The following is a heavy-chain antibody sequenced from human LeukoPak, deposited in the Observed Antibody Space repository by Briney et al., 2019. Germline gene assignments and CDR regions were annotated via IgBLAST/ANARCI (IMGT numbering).Heavy chain of an antibody. CDR2: ISGPGGGT. CDR1: GFTFSSYA. Sequence: PGGSLRLSCAASGFTFSSYAMNWVRQAPGKGLEWVSAISGPGGGTYYADSVKGRFTISRDNSKNTLYLQMNSLRVEDTAIYYCAKAPQGYNSYALPANWGQGTLVTVSS. D-gene: IGHD5-12*01. CDR3: AKAPQGYNSYALPAN. J-gene: IGHJ4*02. V-gene: IGHV3-23*01.